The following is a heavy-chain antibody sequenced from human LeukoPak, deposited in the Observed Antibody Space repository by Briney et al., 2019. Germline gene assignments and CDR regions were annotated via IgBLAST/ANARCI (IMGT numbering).Heavy chain of an antibody. CDR1: GGPISSYY. CDR2: IYTSGST. CDR3: ARHSRDGYNLSY. Sequence: SETLSLTCTLSGGPISSYYWSCIRQPPGKGLEWIGYIYTSGSTNYNPSLKTRVTISVDTSKNQFSLKLSSVTAADTAVYYCARHSRDGYNLSYWGQGTLVTVSS. V-gene: IGHV4-4*09. J-gene: IGHJ4*02. D-gene: IGHD5-24*01.